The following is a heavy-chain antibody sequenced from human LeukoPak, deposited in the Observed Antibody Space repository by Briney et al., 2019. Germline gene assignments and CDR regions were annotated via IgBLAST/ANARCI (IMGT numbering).Heavy chain of an antibody. Sequence: GGSLRLSCAASGFAFRNYCMTWVRQVPGKGLEWVASIKQDESEKYFLDSVKGRFTISRDNAENSLYLQMNSLRAEDTAVYYCARVYYQDSGTSYRHLDYWGQGTLVTVSS. D-gene: IGHD3-22*01. CDR3: ARVYYQDSGTSYRHLDY. CDR2: IKQDESEK. V-gene: IGHV3-7*01. CDR1: GFAFRNYC. J-gene: IGHJ4*02.